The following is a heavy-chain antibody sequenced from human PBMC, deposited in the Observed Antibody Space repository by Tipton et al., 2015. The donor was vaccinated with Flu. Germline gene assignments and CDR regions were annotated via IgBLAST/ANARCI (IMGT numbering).Heavy chain of an antibody. D-gene: IGHD2-2*01. V-gene: IGHV3-74*01. CDR2: IQNDGRGT. CDR1: GFTFSNYY. Sequence: SLRLSCAASGFTFSNYYMHWVRQAPGKGLVWVSRIQNDGRGTTYADSVKGRFTISRDNAKNTLYLQMNSLRAEDSAVYYCARDLGVPAHDWYFDHWGRGTLVTVSP. J-gene: IGHJ2*01. CDR3: ARDLGVPAHDWYFDH.